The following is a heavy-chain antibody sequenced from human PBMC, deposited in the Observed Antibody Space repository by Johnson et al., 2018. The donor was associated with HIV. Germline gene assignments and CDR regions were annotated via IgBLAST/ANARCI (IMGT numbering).Heavy chain of an antibody. CDR1: GFTFSSYA. V-gene: IGHV3-30-3*01. Sequence: QVQLVESGGGVVQPGRSLRLSCAASGFTFSSYAMHWVRQAPGKGLEWVAVISYDGSNKYYADSVKGRFTISRDNSKYTLYLQMNSLRAEATAVYYCARLYGSSTSCYEGGGDAFDIWGQGTMVTGSA. J-gene: IGHJ3*02. CDR2: ISYDGSNK. D-gene: IGHD2-2*01. CDR3: ARLYGSSTSCYEGGGDAFDI.